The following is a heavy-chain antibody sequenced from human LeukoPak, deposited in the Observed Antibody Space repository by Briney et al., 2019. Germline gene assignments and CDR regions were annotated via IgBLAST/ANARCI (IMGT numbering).Heavy chain of an antibody. D-gene: IGHD3-10*01. J-gene: IGHJ4*02. Sequence: GGSLRLSCAASGLTFRSYAMNWVRQAPGKGLEWVSAISGSGGSTYYADSVKGRFTISRDNSKNTLYLQMNSLRAEDTAVYYCAKEGFGEFSFDYWGQGTLVTVSS. CDR1: GLTFRSYA. CDR3: AKEGFGEFSFDY. V-gene: IGHV3-23*01. CDR2: ISGSGGST.